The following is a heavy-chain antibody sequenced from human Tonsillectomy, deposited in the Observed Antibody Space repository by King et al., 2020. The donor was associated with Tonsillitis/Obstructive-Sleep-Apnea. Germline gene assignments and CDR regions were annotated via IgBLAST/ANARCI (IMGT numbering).Heavy chain of an antibody. D-gene: IGHD3-3*01. V-gene: IGHV3-33*01. CDR3: ARYGLWSGYGIEAFDI. Sequence: VQLVESGGGVVQPGRSLRLSCAASGFTFSNYGMHWVRQAPGKGLEWVAVIWYDGSNKDYADSVKGRFTISRDNSKNMLYLQMNSLRAEDTAVYYCARYGLWSGYGIEAFDIWGQGTMVSVSS. J-gene: IGHJ3*02. CDR1: GFTFSNYG. CDR2: IWYDGSNK.